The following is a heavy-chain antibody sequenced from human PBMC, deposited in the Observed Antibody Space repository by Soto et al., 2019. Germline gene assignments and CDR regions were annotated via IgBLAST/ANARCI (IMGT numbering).Heavy chain of an antibody. CDR2: FDPEDGET. Sequence: GASVKVSCKVSGYTLTELSMHWVRQAPGKGLEWMGGFDPEDGETIYAQKFQGRVTMTEDTSTDTAYMELSSLRSEDTAVYYCATLPITMIVVVTSRYFDLWGRCTLVTVSS. J-gene: IGHJ2*01. V-gene: IGHV1-24*01. D-gene: IGHD3-22*01. CDR1: GYTLTELS. CDR3: ATLPITMIVVVTSRYFDL.